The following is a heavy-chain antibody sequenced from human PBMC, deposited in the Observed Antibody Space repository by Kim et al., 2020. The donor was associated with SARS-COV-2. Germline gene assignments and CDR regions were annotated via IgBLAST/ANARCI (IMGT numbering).Heavy chain of an antibody. CDR2: INQSGST. Sequence: SETLSLTCAVYGGSLSGYSWSWIRQPPGKGLEWIGEINQSGSTNYNSSLKSRVTISVDTSKNQFSLKLSSVTAADTGVYYCARGYSRWGQGTLVTVSS. V-gene: IGHV4-34*01. D-gene: IGHD5-12*01. CDR3: ARGYSR. CDR1: GGSLSGYS. J-gene: IGHJ4*02.